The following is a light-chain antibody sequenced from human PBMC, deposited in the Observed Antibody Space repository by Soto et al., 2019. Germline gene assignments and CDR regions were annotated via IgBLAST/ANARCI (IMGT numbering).Light chain of an antibody. CDR1: QSLNTY. Sequence: EIVLTQSPATLSLSPGERATLSCRASQSLNTYLAWYQQKPGQAPRLLIFYTTNRPTGIPARFSGSGSGTDFTLTISGLEPEEFAVYYCQQRSNWPFRFTFGPGTKVDIK. J-gene: IGKJ3*01. V-gene: IGKV3-11*01. CDR2: YTT. CDR3: QQRSNWPFRFT.